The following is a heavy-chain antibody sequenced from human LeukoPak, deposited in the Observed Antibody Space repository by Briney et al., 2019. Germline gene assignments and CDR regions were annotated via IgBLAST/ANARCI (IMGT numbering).Heavy chain of an antibody. CDR2: ISWNSGSI. CDR3: VKGHCSSSSCFPNYYYYMDV. J-gene: IGHJ6*03. Sequence: GGSLRLSCAGSGFTFDEHAMHWVRQAPGKGLEWVSGISWNSGSIAYADSVKGRFTISRDNAENLLFLQMSSLRAADTALYYCVKGHCSSSSCFPNYYYYMDVWGTGTTVTVSS. D-gene: IGHD2-15*01. V-gene: IGHV3-9*01. CDR1: GFTFDEHA.